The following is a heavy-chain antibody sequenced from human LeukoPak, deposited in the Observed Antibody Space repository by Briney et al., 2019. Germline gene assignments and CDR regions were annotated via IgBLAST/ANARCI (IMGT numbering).Heavy chain of an antibody. CDR2: ISRSGSTR. D-gene: IGHD6-6*01. CDR1: GFTFSACE. CDR3: AKEQSSSGFFDY. Sequence: GGSLRLPCAISGFTFSACELTWVRQAPGKGLEWVSYISRSGSTRYYADSVKGRFTISRDNAKNSLYLQMNSLRAEDTAVYYCAKEQSSSGFFDYWGQGTLVTVSS. J-gene: IGHJ4*02. V-gene: IGHV3-48*03.